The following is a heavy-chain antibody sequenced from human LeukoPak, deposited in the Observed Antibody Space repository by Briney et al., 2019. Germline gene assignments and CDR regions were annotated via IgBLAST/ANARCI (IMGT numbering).Heavy chain of an antibody. Sequence: LSGGSLRLSCAASGFTFSSFGMNWVRQAPGKGLEWVSAIRGSGGSTFYSDSVKGRFTISRDNSKNTLYLQMNSLRAEDTAVYYCAKDFGRGSGSPYYFDYWGQGTLVTVSS. J-gene: IGHJ4*02. V-gene: IGHV3-23*01. CDR1: GFTFSSFG. D-gene: IGHD3-10*01. CDR3: AKDFGRGSGSPYYFDY. CDR2: IRGSGGST.